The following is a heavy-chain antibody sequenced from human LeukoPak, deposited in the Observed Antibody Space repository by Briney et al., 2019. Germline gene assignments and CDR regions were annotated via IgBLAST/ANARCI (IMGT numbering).Heavy chain of an antibody. CDR2: IYPGDSDT. V-gene: IGHV5-51*01. Sequence: GESLKISCKGSGYSFTSYWIGWVRQLPGKGLEWMGIIYPGDSDTRYSPSFQGQVTISADKTIRTAYLQWSSLEASDTAMYYCARTPSTDCGGDCRADYWGQGTLVTVSS. CDR1: GYSFTSYW. J-gene: IGHJ4*02. CDR3: ARTPSTDCGGDCRADY. D-gene: IGHD2-21*02.